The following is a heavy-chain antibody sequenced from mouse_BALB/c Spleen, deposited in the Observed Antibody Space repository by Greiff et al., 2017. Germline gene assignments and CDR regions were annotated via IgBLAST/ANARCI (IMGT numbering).Heavy chain of an antibody. Sequence: DVMLVESGGGLVKPGGSLKLSCAASGFTFSSYAMSWVRQTPEKRLELVATISSGGSYTYYPDSVKGRFTISRDNAKNTLYLQMSSLRSEDTAMYYCARAGGGNSPWFAYWGQGTLVTVSA. CDR1: GFTFSSYA. CDR3: ARAGGGNSPWFAY. CDR2: ISSGGSYT. D-gene: IGHD2-1*01. J-gene: IGHJ3*01. V-gene: IGHV5-9-1*01.